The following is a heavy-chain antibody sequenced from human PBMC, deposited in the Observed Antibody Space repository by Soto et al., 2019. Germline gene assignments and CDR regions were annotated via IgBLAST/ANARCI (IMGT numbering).Heavy chain of an antibody. V-gene: IGHV4-34*01. Sequence: SETLSLTCAVYGGSFSGYYWSWIRQPPGKGLEWIGEINHSGSTNYNPSLKSRVTIPVDTSKNQFSLKLSSVTAADTAVYYCARDIVVVPAAHNWFDPWGQGTLVTVSS. CDR1: GGSFSGYY. CDR3: ARDIVVVPAAHNWFDP. CDR2: INHSGST. D-gene: IGHD2-2*01. J-gene: IGHJ5*02.